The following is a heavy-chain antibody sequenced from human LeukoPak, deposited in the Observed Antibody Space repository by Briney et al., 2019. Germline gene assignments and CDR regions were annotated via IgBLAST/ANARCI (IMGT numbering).Heavy chain of an antibody. CDR3: ARDWGAAAGVVDY. CDR1: GYTFTGYY. D-gene: IGHD6-13*01. Sequence: VASVKVSCKASGYTFTGYYMHWVRQAPGQGLEWMGWINPNSGGTNYAQKFQGRVTMTRDTSISTAYMELSRLRSDDTAVYYCARDWGAAAGVVDYWGQGTLVTVSS. J-gene: IGHJ4*02. V-gene: IGHV1-2*02. CDR2: INPNSGGT.